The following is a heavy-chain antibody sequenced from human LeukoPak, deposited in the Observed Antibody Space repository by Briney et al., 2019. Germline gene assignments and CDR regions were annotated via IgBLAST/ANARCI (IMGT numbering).Heavy chain of an antibody. D-gene: IGHD3-10*01. V-gene: IGHV4-39*07. CDR1: GGSISSSSYY. CDR2: IYYSGST. J-gene: IGHJ3*02. Sequence: SETLSLTCTVSGGSISSSSYYWGWIRQPPGKGLEWIGSIYYSGSTYYNPSLKSRVTISVDTSKNQFSLKLSSVTAADTAVYYCARVGIIMVRRGAFDIWGQGTMVTVSS. CDR3: ARVGIIMVRRGAFDI.